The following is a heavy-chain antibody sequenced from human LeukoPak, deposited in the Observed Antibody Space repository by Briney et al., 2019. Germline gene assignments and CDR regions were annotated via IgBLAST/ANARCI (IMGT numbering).Heavy chain of an antibody. CDR1: GGPFRSYA. D-gene: IGHD5-18*01. Sequence: ASVKVSFKASGGPFRSYAISWGRQAPGQGLEWMGGIIPIFGTANYAQKFQGRVTITADESSRTAYMELSSLRSEDTVVSYSARDQAYRYGYGDFHYWGQGTLVTVSS. CDR2: IIPIFGTA. CDR3: ARDQAYRYGYGDFHY. J-gene: IGHJ4*02. V-gene: IGHV1-69*13.